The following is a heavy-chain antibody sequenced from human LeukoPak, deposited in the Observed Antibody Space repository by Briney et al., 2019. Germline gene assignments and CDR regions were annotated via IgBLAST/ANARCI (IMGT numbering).Heavy chain of an antibody. Sequence: PSETLSLTCTVSGGSISGSSYYWGWIRQPPGKGLEWIGSIYYSGSTYYNPSLKSRVTISVDTSKNQFSLKLNSVTATDTAVYYCARAHVGSGWLDYWGQGTLVTVSS. V-gene: IGHV4-39*02. CDR3: ARAHVGSGWLDY. J-gene: IGHJ4*02. CDR1: GGSISGSSYY. D-gene: IGHD6-19*01. CDR2: IYYSGST.